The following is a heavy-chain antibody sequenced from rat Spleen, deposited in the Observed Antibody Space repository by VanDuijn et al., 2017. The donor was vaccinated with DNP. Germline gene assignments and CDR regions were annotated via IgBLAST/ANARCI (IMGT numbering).Heavy chain of an antibody. CDR3: VRERFGVDY. D-gene: IGHD4-3*01. CDR1: GFTFSRYW. CDR2: INKDSRTI. Sequence: EVHFVENGGGLVQPGGSLKLSCAASGFTFSRYWMYWLRQAPGKGLEWIAEINKDSRTIKYTPSLKDKLTISRDNAQKTLYLQMSKLGSEDTAIYYCVRERFGVDYWGQGVMVTVSS. V-gene: IGHV4-2*01. J-gene: IGHJ2*01.